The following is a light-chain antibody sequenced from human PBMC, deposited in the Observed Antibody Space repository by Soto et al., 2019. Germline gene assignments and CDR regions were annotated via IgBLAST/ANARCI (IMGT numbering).Light chain of an antibody. Sequence: EIVLTQSPGTLSLSPGERATLSCRASQSVSSSYLAWYQQKPCQAPRLLIYGASSRATGIPDRFSGSGSGTDFTLTISRLEPEDFAVYYCQQYGSAPPYTFGHGTKLEIK. CDR2: GAS. CDR1: QSVSSSY. CDR3: QQYGSAPPYT. J-gene: IGKJ2*01. V-gene: IGKV3-20*01.